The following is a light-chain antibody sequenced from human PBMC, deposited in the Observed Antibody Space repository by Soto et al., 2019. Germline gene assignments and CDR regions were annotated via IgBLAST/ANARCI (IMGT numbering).Light chain of an antibody. J-gene: IGKJ1*01. CDR1: QSVSSNC. CDR2: DAS. CDR3: QHYGRSPPSWT. V-gene: IGKV3-20*01. Sequence: EIVLTQSPGTLSLSPGERATLSCRASQSVSSNCLAWYQQKPGQPPRLLISDASSRATGIPDRFSGSGSGTDFTLTISGLEPEDFAVYYCQHYGRSPPSWTFGQGAKVEIK.